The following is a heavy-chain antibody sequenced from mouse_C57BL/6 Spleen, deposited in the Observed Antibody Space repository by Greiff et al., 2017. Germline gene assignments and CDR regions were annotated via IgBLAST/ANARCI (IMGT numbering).Heavy chain of an antibody. D-gene: IGHD2-1*01. Sequence: VHVKQSGAELVRPVASVKLSCTASGFNIKDDYMHRVKQRPEQGLEWIGWIDPENGDTEYASKFQGKATITADTSSNTAYLQLSSLTSEDTAVYYCSSTGYWGQGTTLTVSS. J-gene: IGHJ2*01. CDR1: GFNIKDDY. CDR3: SSTGY. CDR2: IDPENGDT. V-gene: IGHV14-4*01.